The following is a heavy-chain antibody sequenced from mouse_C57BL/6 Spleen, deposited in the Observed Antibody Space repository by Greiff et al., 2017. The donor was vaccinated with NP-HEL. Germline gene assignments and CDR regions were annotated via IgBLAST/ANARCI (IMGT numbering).Heavy chain of an antibody. Sequence: VQLQQSGAELVRPGASVKLSCTASGFNIKDDYMHWVKQRPEQGLEWIGWIDPENGDTEYASKFQGKATITADTSSNTAYLQLSSLTSEDTAVYYCTSKQGETRYYAMDYWGQGTSVTVSS. CDR1: GFNIKDDY. CDR2: IDPENGDT. J-gene: IGHJ4*01. V-gene: IGHV14-4*01. CDR3: TSKQGETRYYAMDY.